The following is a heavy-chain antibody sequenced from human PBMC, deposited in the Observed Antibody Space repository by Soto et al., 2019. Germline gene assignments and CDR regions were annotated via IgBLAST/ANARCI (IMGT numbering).Heavy chain of an antibody. CDR1: GFTFSSYA. CDR2: ISYDGSNK. V-gene: IGHV3-30-3*01. CDR3: ASDRRITGDRGYGMDV. Sequence: TGGSLRLSCAASGFTFSSYAMHWVRQAPGKGLEWVAVISYDGSNKYYADSVKGRFTISRDNSKNTLYLQMNSLRAEDTAVYYCASDRRITGDRGYGMDVWGQGTPVTVSS. D-gene: IGHD1-20*01. J-gene: IGHJ6*02.